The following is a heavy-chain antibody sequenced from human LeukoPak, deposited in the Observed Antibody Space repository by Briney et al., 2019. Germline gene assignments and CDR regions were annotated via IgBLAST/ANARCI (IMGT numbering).Heavy chain of an antibody. CDR3: ARVGRITMVRDYYYYMDV. D-gene: IGHD3-10*01. CDR2: IYSGGST. Sequence: GGSLRLSCAASGFTVSSNYMSWVRQAPGKGLEWVSVIYSGGSTYYADSVKGRFTISRDNSKNTLYLQMNSLRAEDTAVYYCARVGRITMVRDYYYYMDVWGRGTTVTISS. CDR1: GFTVSSNY. V-gene: IGHV3-53*01. J-gene: IGHJ6*03.